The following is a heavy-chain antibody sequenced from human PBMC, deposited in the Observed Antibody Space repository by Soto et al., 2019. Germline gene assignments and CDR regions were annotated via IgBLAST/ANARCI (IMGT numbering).Heavy chain of an antibody. V-gene: IGHV1-69*06. CDR1: GGTFSSYA. Sequence: QVQLVQSGAEVKKPGSSVKVSCKASGGTFSSYAISWVRQAPGQGLEGMGGIIPIFGTANYAQKFQGRVTITADNSTSTAYMELSSLRSEDTAVYYSARDLRGFSLFLGNWFDPWGQGTLVTVSS. CDR3: ARDLRGFSLFLGNWFDP. CDR2: IIPIFGTA. D-gene: IGHD3-16*01. J-gene: IGHJ5*02.